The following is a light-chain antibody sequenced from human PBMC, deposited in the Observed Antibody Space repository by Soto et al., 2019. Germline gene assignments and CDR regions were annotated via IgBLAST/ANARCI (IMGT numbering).Light chain of an antibody. CDR1: SSNIGANYD. CDR3: QSYDNPLSARYV. CDR2: GKG. J-gene: IGLJ1*01. V-gene: IGLV1-40*01. Sequence: QSGLEEPPAGYGAPGGGGTITSNESSSNIGANYDVHWYQQRPGTAPKLLIFGKGNRPSGVPDRFSGSKSGTSASLAITGLQADDEGDYYCQSYDNPLSARYVFGTGTKSTVL.